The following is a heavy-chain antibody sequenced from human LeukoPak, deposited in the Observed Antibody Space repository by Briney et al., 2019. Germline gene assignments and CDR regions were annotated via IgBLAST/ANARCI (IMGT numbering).Heavy chain of an antibody. CDR1: GFTFSSYA. J-gene: IGHJ6*03. V-gene: IGHV3-30*04. D-gene: IGHD6-13*01. CDR3: ARDERYSSSWYAYFYYYYYMDV. Sequence: GGSLRLSCAASGFTFSSYAMHWVRQAPGKWLEWVAVISYDGSNKYYADSVKGRFTISRDNSKNTLYLQMNSLRAEDTAVYYCARDERYSSSWYAYFYYYYYMDVWGKGTTVTVSS. CDR2: ISYDGSNK.